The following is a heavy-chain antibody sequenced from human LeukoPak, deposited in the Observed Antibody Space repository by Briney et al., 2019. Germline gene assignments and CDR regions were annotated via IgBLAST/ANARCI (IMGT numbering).Heavy chain of an antibody. Sequence: SETLSLTCTVSGGSISPYYWNWIRQPPGKGLEWIGYIYYSGSTSYNPSLKSRVTISVDTSKNQFSLKVSSVTAADTAVYYCARMGATSLDAFDIWGQGTMVTVSS. J-gene: IGHJ3*02. CDR3: ARMGATSLDAFDI. CDR1: GGSISPYY. V-gene: IGHV4-59*01. D-gene: IGHD1-26*01. CDR2: IYYSGST.